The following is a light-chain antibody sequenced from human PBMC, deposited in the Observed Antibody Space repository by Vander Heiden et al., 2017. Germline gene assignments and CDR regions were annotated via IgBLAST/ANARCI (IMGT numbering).Light chain of an antibody. CDR2: GAS. V-gene: IGKV3-20*01. J-gene: IGKJ4*01. Sequence: EIVLTQSPDTLSLSPGARATLSCRATQSVSSSYLAWYQQKPGQSPRLLIYGASSRAAGIPDRFSGSGSGTDFALTISRLEPEDFAVYFCQQYYRSPLTFGGGTKVGIK. CDR3: QQYYRSPLT. CDR1: QSVSSSY.